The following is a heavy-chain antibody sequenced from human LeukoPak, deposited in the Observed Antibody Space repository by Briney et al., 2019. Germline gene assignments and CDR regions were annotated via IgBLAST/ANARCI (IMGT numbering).Heavy chain of an antibody. D-gene: IGHD3-22*01. CDR1: GGSISSYY. V-gene: IGHV4-59*01. CDR3: ARDYYDRNDAFDI. J-gene: IGHJ3*02. CDR2: IYYSGST. Sequence: SETLSLTCTVSGGSISSYYWSWIRQPPGKGLEWIGYIYYSGSTNYNPSLKSRVTISVDTSKNQFSLKLSSVTAADTAVYYCARDYYDRNDAFDIWGQGTMVPVSS.